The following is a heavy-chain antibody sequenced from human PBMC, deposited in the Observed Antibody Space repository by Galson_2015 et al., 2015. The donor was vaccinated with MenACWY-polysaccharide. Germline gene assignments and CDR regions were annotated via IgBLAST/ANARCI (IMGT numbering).Heavy chain of an antibody. D-gene: IGHD2-21*01. CDR3: GRHFDWAFDY. CDR1: RFNFSNYW. Sequence: CAASRFNFSNYWMHWVRQAPGKGLVWVSRISSDGSTTSHADSVRGRFTISRDNAKNTLYLQMNSLRAEDTAVYYCGRHFDWAFDYRGQGALVTVSS. V-gene: IGHV3-74*01. J-gene: IGHJ4*02. CDR2: ISSDGSTT.